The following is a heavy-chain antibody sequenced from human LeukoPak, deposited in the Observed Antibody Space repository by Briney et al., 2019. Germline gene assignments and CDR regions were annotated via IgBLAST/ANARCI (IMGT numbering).Heavy chain of an antibody. CDR2: INHSGST. CDR1: GGSFSGYY. Sequence: SETLSLTCAVYGGSFSGYYWSWIRQPPGKGLEWIREINHSGSTNYNPSLKSRVTISVDTSKNQFSLKLSSVTAADTAVYYCARGRLGYCNGGSCRHNYFDYSGPETLVTVSS. CDR3: ARGRLGYCNGGSCRHNYFDY. V-gene: IGHV4-34*01. J-gene: IGHJ4*02. D-gene: IGHD2-15*01.